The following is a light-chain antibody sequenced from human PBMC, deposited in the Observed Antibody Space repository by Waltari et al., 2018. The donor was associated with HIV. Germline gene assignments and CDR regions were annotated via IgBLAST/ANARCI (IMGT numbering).Light chain of an antibody. J-gene: IGKJ1*01. Sequence: VGDRVTITCRASQGIGPYLAWYQQKPGKAPKLLIYKSSNLESGVPSRFSGSGSDTEFSLTISSLQPDDFATYYCQQYNSDSRTFGRGTKVEIK. CDR2: KSS. V-gene: IGKV1-5*03. CDR1: QGIGPY. CDR3: QQYNSDSRT.